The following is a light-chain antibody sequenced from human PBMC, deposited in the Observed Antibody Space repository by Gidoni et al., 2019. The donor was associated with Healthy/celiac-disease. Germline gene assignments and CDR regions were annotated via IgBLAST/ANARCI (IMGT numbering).Light chain of an antibody. J-gene: IGLJ3*02. CDR2: DVS. CDR3: SSYTSSSTRV. Sequence: QSALTQPASVSGSPGQSITISCTGPSSDVGGYNYVSWYHQHPGKAPTLMIYDVSNRPSGVSNRFSGSKSGNTASLTISGLQAEDEADYYCSSYTSSSTRVFGGGTKRTVL. V-gene: IGLV2-14*03. CDR1: SSDVGGYNY.